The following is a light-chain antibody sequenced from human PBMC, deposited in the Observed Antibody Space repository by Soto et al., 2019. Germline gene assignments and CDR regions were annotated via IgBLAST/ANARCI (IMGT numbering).Light chain of an antibody. CDR1: SSNIGTHY. CDR3: GAWDSSLSAGGV. V-gene: IGLV1-51*01. J-gene: IGLJ2*01. Sequence: QSVLTQPPSVSAAPGQKVTISCSGTSSNIGTHYVSWFQHLPGTAPKLLIYENDKRPSGIPDRFSGSKSGTSATLAITGLQTGDEADYYCGAWDSSLSAGGVFGGGTKVTVL. CDR2: END.